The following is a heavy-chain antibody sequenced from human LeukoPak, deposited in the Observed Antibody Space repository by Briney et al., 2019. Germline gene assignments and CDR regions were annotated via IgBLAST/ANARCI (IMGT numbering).Heavy chain of an antibody. V-gene: IGHV3-7*01. Sequence: GGSLRLSCAASGFSFSSYEMNWVRQAPGKGLEWVANIKEDGGEKYYVDSVKGRFTISRDNTKNSLYLQMNSLRVEDTAVYYCARSSDDSDALDCYYMDVWGKGITVTVSS. D-gene: IGHD5-18*01. CDR2: IKEDGGEK. J-gene: IGHJ6*03. CDR3: ARSSDDSDALDCYYMDV. CDR1: GFSFSSYE.